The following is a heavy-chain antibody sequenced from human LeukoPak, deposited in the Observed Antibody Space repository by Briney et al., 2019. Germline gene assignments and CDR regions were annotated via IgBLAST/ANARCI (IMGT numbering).Heavy chain of an antibody. CDR3: ARMDRGSDTYPFLHP. V-gene: IGHV3-48*03. CDR2: ISGGGETI. D-gene: IGHD2-21*02. Sequence: PGGSLRLSCAASGFTFSRYEMTWVRQAPGKGLEWILYISGGGETIYHADSVKGRFTISRDNTKNSLYLQMKSLRDEDSALYYCARMDRGSDTYPFLHPWGQGTLVTVSS. CDR1: GFTFSRYE. J-gene: IGHJ5*02.